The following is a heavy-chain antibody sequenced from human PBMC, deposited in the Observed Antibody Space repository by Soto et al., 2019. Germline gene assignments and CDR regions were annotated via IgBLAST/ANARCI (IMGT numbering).Heavy chain of an antibody. Sequence: ASVKVSCKASGYTFTSYAMHWVRQAPGQRLEWMGWINAGNGNTKYSQKFQGRVTITRDTSASTAYMELSSLRSEDTAVYYCARVLPKEGRPYCSSTSCYLRAFDICGQGTMVTVSS. CDR3: ARVLPKEGRPYCSSTSCYLRAFDI. J-gene: IGHJ3*02. V-gene: IGHV1-3*01. CDR2: INAGNGNT. CDR1: GYTFTSYA. D-gene: IGHD2-2*01.